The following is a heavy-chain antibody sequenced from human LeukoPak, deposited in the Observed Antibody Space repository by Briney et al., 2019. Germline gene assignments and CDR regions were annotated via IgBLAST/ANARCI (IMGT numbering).Heavy chain of an antibody. Sequence: ASVKVSCKTSGYTFTSYGISWVRQAPGQGLEWMGWISAYNGNTNYAQKVQGRVTMATDTSTSTAYMELRSLRSDDTAVYYCARAITMVRGVPPGYWGQGTLVTVSS. J-gene: IGHJ4*02. V-gene: IGHV1-18*01. CDR1: GYTFTSYG. CDR2: ISAYNGNT. D-gene: IGHD3-10*01. CDR3: ARAITMVRGVPPGY.